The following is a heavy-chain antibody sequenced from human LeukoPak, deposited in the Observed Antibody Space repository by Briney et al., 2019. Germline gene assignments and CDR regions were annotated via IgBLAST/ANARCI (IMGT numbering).Heavy chain of an antibody. CDR3: ARGRLGYYGSGSYYKGFDP. CDR2: INHSEST. J-gene: IGHJ5*02. D-gene: IGHD3-10*01. Sequence: SETLSLTCAVYGGSFSGYYWSCIRHPPGRGREWIGEINHSESTNHHPSLKSRVTISVDPSKNQFSLKLSSVTAADTAVYYCARGRLGYYGSGSYYKGFDPWGQGTLVTVSS. V-gene: IGHV4-34*01. CDR1: GGSFSGYY.